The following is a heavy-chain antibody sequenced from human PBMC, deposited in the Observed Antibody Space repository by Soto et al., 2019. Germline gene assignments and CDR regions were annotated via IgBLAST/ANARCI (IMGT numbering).Heavy chain of an antibody. CDR2: ISAAGDP. J-gene: IGHJ6*02. CDR3: ARTDRDFYGLDV. CDR1: GFTFRNYD. Sequence: EVQLVESGGGLVQPGGSLRLSCEASGFTFRNYDMHWVRQGTGKGLEWVSGISAAGDPDYADSVEGRFTISRENAQNSSFRQMNSLRVGDTAVYYCARTDRDFYGLDVWGQGTTVIVSS. V-gene: IGHV3-13*05.